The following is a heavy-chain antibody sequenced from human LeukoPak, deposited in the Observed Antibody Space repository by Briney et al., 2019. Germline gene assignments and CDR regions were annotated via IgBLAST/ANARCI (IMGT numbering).Heavy chain of an antibody. D-gene: IGHD3-10*01. CDR2: VSWNGAYT. V-gene: IGHV3-20*04. CDR3: ARRKGPYGSGTYYDS. CDR1: GFSFDDYG. Sequence: SGGSLTLSCAASGFSFDDYGMSWVRLAPGKGLEWVSGVSWNGAYTEYADSVRGRFTISRDKAKKSLYLQMNSLRVDDTALYYCARRKGPYGSGTYYDSWGQGTLVSVSS. J-gene: IGHJ4*02.